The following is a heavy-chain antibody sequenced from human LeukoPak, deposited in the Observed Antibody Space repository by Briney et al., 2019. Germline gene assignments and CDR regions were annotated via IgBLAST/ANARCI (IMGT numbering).Heavy chain of an antibody. J-gene: IGHJ3*02. CDR3: ARQGVNWNDDAFDI. CDR1: GGSISSSSYY. D-gene: IGHD1-1*01. V-gene: IGHV4-39*01. CDR2: IYYSGST. Sequence: SETLSLTCTVSGGSISSSSYYWGWIRQPPGKGLEWIGSIYYSGSTNYNPSLKSRVTISVDTSKNQFSLKLSSVTAADTAVYYCARQGVNWNDDAFDIWGQGTMVTVSS.